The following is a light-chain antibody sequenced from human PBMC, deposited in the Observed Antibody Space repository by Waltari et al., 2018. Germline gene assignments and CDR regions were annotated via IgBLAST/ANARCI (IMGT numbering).Light chain of an antibody. V-gene: IGKV2D-29*01. Sequence: DIVMTQTPLSLSVTPGQPASISCKSSQSLVHSDGKTNLYWYFQKAVQPQQLLIYECSKLGLGVQDRFSVSGSETDVTLKISRVEAENVLIFYCMQSLLVPLTFGGGTKVEFK. CDR3: MQSLLVPLT. J-gene: IGKJ4*01. CDR1: QSLVHSDGKTN. CDR2: ECS.